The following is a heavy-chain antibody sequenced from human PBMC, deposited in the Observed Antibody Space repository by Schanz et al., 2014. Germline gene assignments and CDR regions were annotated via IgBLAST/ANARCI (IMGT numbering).Heavy chain of an antibody. Sequence: QVQLVESGGGVVQSGGSLRLSCAASGFTFSNYGMHWVRQAPGKGLEWVSFVHPGGSTYYPDSVKGRFTISRDSAKNSLYLQMNSLRPEDTALYYCAKGSRSGSKVMDVWGKGTTVTVSS. CDR3: AKGSRSGSKVMDV. CDR2: VHPGGST. CDR1: GFTFSNYG. J-gene: IGHJ6*03. D-gene: IGHD3-10*01. V-gene: IGHV3-NL1*01.